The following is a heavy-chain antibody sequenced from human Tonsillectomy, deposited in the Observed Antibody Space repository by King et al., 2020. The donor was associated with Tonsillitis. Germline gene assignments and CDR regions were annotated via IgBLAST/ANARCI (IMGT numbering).Heavy chain of an antibody. CDR3: ASDQGDPVVVTATGYFDL. J-gene: IGHJ2*01. Sequence: VQLVESGAEVKKPGASVKVSCTASGYTFTNYYVHWVRQAPGQGLEWMGLINPSGTTTSYAQRFKGRVTMTRDTSTNTDYMHLNNLRSEDTAVYYCASDQGDPVVVTATGYFDLWGRCTLVIVSS. V-gene: IGHV1-46*03. CDR1: GYTFTNYY. D-gene: IGHD2-21*02. CDR2: INPSGTTT.